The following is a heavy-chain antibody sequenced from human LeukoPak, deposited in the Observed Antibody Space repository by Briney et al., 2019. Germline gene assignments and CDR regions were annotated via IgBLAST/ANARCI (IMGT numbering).Heavy chain of an antibody. CDR1: GFTFSSYA. CDR2: ISGSGGST. V-gene: IGHV3-23*01. J-gene: IGHJ4*02. Sequence: AGGSLRLSCAASGFTFSSYAMRWVRQAPGKGLEWVSGISGSGGSTYYADSVRGRFTISRDNSKNTLYLQMNSLRAEDTAVYYCAKRGGTYYFDDWGQGTLVTVSS. D-gene: IGHD1-7*01. CDR3: AKRGGTYYFDD.